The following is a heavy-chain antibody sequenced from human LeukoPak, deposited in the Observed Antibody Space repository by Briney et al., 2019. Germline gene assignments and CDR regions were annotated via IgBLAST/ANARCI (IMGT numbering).Heavy chain of an antibody. CDR1: GGSISSYY. CDR3: ARQAIDTLYISWFDP. V-gene: IGHV4-4*07. CDR2: IYTSGST. Sequence: SETLSLTCTVSGGSISSYYWSWIRQPAGKGLEWIGRIYTSGSTNYNPSLKSRVTMSVDTSKNQFSLKLSSVTAADTAVYYCARQAIDTLYISWFDPWGQGTLVTVSS. D-gene: IGHD2-2*02. J-gene: IGHJ5*02.